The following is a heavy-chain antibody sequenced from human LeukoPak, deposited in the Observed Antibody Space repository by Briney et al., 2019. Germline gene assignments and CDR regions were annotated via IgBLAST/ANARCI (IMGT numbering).Heavy chain of an antibody. CDR2: ISYDGSNK. Sequence: GRSLRLSCAASGFTFSSYGMHWVRQAPGKRLEWVAVISYDGSNKYYADSVKGRFTISRDNSKNTLYLQMNSLRAEDTAVYYCAKGYSGYDWSLVDYWGQGTLVTVSS. V-gene: IGHV3-30*18. D-gene: IGHD5-12*01. CDR1: GFTFSSYG. CDR3: AKGYSGYDWSLVDY. J-gene: IGHJ4*02.